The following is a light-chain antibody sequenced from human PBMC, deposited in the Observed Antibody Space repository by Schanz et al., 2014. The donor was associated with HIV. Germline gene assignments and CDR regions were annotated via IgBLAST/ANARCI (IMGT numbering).Light chain of an antibody. CDR3: QQYGSSSWT. CDR1: QSVSAGY. Sequence: EIVLTQSPATLSLSPGERATLSCRASQSVSAGYLAWYQQKPRQAPRLLIYGASTRATGIPDRFSGSGSGTDFTLTISRLEPEDFAVYYCQQYGSSSWTFGQGTKVDLK. CDR2: GAS. J-gene: IGKJ1*01. V-gene: IGKV3-20*01.